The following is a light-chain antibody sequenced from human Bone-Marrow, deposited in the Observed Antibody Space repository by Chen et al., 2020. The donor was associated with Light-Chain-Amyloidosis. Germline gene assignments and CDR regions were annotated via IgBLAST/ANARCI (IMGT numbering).Light chain of an antibody. J-gene: IGLJ2*01. CDR2: RDT. CDR3: QSADSSGTYEVI. CDR1: DLPTTY. Sequence: SYELPQPPSVSVSPGQTARITCSGADLPTTYAYWYQQKPGQAPVLVIHRDTERPSGISERFSGSSSGTTATLTISGVQAEDEADYHCQSADSSGTYEVIFGGGTKLTVL. V-gene: IGLV3-25*03.